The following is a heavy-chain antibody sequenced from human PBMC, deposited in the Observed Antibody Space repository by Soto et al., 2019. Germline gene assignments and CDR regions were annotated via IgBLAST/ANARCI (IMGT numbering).Heavy chain of an antibody. CDR2: MNPNSGNT. CDR3: ARGRIVPAARDRNRYYYYYMDV. CDR1: GYTFTSYD. J-gene: IGHJ6*03. Sequence: ASVKVSCKASGYTFTSYDINWVRQATGHGLEWMGWMNPNSGNTGYAQKFQGRVTMTRNTSISTAYMELSSLRSEDTAVYYCARGRIVPAARDRNRYYYYYMDVWGKGTTVTVSS. D-gene: IGHD2-2*01. V-gene: IGHV1-8*01.